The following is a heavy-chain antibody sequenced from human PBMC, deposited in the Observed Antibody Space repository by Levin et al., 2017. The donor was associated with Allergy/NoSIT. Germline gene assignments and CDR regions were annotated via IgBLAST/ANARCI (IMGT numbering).Heavy chain of an antibody. V-gene: IGHV4-61*01. CDR1: GGSVSSGTYY. J-gene: IGHJ6*02. D-gene: IGHD5/OR15-5a*01. CDR2: INYRGVT. CDR3: ARNRIIVSGGNDYYYGMDV. Sequence: SETLSLTCSVSGGSVSSGTYYWSWIRRPPGKGLEWIGYINYRGVTKYNPSLKSRVTISVDTSKNEFSLKVTSVTAADTAVSYCARNRIIVSGGNDYYYGMDVWGQGTTVTVSS.